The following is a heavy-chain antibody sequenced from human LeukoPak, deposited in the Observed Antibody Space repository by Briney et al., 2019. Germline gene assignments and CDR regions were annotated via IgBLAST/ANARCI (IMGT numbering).Heavy chain of an antibody. D-gene: IGHD1-26*01. Sequence: GGSLTLSCAASGFTFSRSWMHWVPQSPGKGLVWVSRLNDDGSTTTYADSVKGRFTVSRDNAKNTLYLQMNSLRAEDTAVYYCARALGSPLDFWGQGTPVTVSS. V-gene: IGHV3-74*01. CDR2: LNDDGSTT. CDR1: GFTFSRSW. J-gene: IGHJ4*02. CDR3: ARALGSPLDF.